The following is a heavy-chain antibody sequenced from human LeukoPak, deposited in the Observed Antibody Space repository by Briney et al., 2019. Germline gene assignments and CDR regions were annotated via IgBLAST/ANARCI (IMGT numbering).Heavy chain of an antibody. J-gene: IGHJ4*02. CDR1: GYRFTSYW. V-gene: IGHV5-51*01. Sequence: GESLKISCKGSGYRFTSYWIGWVRQMPGKGLEWMGIIYPGDSDTRYSPSFQGQVTISADKSISTAYLQWSSLKASDTAMYYCARQAGYCSSTSCYVGYYFDYWGQGTLVTVSS. D-gene: IGHD2-2*01. CDR2: IYPGDSDT. CDR3: ARQAGYCSSTSCYVGYYFDY.